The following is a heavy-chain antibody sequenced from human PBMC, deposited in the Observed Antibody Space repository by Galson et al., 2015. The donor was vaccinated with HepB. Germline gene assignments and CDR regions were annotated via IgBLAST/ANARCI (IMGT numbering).Heavy chain of an antibody. Sequence: SLRLSCAASGFTFSSYGMHWVRQAPGKGLEWVAVISYDGSNKYYADSAKGRFTISRDNSKNTLYLQMNSLRAEDTAVYYCAKATYGSGSYYDAFDIWGQGTMVTVSS. CDR1: GFTFSSYG. CDR2: ISYDGSNK. D-gene: IGHD3-10*01. J-gene: IGHJ3*02. V-gene: IGHV3-30*18. CDR3: AKATYGSGSYYDAFDI.